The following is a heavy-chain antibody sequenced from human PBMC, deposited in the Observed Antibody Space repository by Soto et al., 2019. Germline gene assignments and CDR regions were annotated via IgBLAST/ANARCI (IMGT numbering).Heavy chain of an antibody. D-gene: IGHD3-10*01. V-gene: IGHV1-18*01. J-gene: IGHJ4*02. CDR3: ASGWFGEFVYQFDY. Sequence: QVQLVQSGAEVKKPGASVKVSCKPSGYTFTSYGITWVRQAPGQGLEWMGWISAYNGNTNYAQKCQGRVTMTTDTSTSTAYMERGSLGSDDTDVYYCASGWFGEFVYQFDYWGQGTLVTVSS. CDR2: ISAYNGNT. CDR1: GYTFTSYG.